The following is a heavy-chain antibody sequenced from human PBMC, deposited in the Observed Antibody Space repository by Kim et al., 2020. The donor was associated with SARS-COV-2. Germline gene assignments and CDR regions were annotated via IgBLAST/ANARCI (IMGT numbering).Heavy chain of an antibody. Sequence: GGSLRLSCAASGFTFSSYSMNWVRQAPGKGLEWVSSISSSSSYIYYADSVKGRFTISRDNAKNSLYLQMNSLRAEDTAVYYCAREPLGITGTSDAFDIWGQGTMVTVSS. V-gene: IGHV3-21*01. CDR2: ISSSSSYI. CDR3: AREPLGITGTSDAFDI. J-gene: IGHJ3*02. D-gene: IGHD1-20*01. CDR1: GFTFSSYS.